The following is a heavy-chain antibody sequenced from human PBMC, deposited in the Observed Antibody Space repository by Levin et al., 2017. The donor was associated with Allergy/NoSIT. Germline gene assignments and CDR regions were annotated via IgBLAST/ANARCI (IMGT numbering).Heavy chain of an antibody. CDR3: TTDYYDTTGRRPDAFDI. Sequence: PGESLKISCAASGLTFRNAWMTWVRQAPGKGLEWVGRIKSKTDGGTTDYAVPVKGRFTIFRDDSKNTVSLQMNSLRPEDTAVYYCTTDYYDTTGRRPDAFDIWGRGTMVTVSS. V-gene: IGHV3-15*01. J-gene: IGHJ3*02. CDR2: IKSKTDGGTT. CDR1: GLTFRNAW. D-gene: IGHD3-22*01.